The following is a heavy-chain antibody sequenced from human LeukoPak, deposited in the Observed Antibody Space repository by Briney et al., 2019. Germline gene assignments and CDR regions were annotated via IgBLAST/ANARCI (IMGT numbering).Heavy chain of an antibody. CDR1: GFTLSNYA. J-gene: IGHJ6*02. Sequence: GGSLRLSCAASGFTLSNYAMNWVRQAPGKGLEWVSAISGGGGSAVYADSVKGRFTISRDNSKSTLYLQMNSLRAEDTAVYYCARDSQYAMDVWGQGTTVTVSS. CDR3: ARDSQYAMDV. V-gene: IGHV3-23*01. CDR2: ISGGGGSA.